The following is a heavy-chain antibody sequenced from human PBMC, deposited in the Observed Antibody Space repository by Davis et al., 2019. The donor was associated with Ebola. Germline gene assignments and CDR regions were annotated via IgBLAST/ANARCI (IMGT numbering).Heavy chain of an antibody. J-gene: IGHJ6*03. V-gene: IGHV5-10-1*01. CDR2: IDPSDSYT. CDR1: GYSFTSYW. D-gene: IGHD2-2*01. CDR3: ARGGCSSTSCYAYYYYYMDV. Sequence: SCKGSGYSFTSYWISWVRQMPGKGLEWMGRIDPSDSYTNYSPSFQGHVTISADKSISTAYLQWSSLKASDTAMYYCARGGCSSTSCYAYYYYYMDVWGKGTTVTVSS.